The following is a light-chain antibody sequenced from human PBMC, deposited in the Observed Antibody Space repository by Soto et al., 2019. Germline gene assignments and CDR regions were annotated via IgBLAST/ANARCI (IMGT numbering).Light chain of an antibody. CDR1: QSISSY. Sequence: DIQMTQSPSSLSASAGDRVTITCRASQSISSYLNWYQQKPGKAPKLLIYAASSLQSGVPSRFSGSGSRKDFPITISSLQPEDFANYYCQQSYSTPTFGGGTKVEIK. V-gene: IGKV1-39*01. J-gene: IGKJ4*01. CDR2: AAS. CDR3: QQSYSTPT.